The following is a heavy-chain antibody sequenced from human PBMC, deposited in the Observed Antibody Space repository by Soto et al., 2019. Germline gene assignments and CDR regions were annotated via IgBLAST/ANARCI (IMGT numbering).Heavy chain of an antibody. CDR3: ARYRFSGNKWSKFDY. V-gene: IGHV4-31*03. CDR2: IYHTGST. J-gene: IGHJ4*02. CDR1: GVTVSSDAYY. Sequence: PSETLSLTCTVYGVTVSSDAYYWSWIRQHPGKGLEWIGNIYHTGSTYYSPSLKSRVVISLDTSNNQFSLTLTSVTAADTAVYYCARYRFSGNKWSKFDYRGRGPLVTLSS. D-gene: IGHD3-16*02.